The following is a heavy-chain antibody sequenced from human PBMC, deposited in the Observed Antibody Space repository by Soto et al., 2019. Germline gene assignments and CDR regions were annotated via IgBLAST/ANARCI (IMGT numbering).Heavy chain of an antibody. CDR1: GFTFSRFG. CDR2: TWYDGSEK. D-gene: IGHD6-13*01. CDR3: AKDLSRSFDGFDV. V-gene: IGHV3-33*06. Sequence: QVHLVESGGGVVQPGMSLRLSCAASGFTFSRFGMHWVRQAPGKGLQWVAGTWYDGSEKFYADSVKGRFTISRDNAETTLSLQMNSLRAEDTAMYHCAKDLSRSFDGFDVWGQGTMVTVAS. J-gene: IGHJ3*01.